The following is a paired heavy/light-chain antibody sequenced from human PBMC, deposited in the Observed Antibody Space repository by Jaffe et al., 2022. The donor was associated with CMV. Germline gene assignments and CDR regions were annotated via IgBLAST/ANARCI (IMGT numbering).Light chain of an antibody. CDR3: QHHISYPVT. J-gene: IGKJ4*01. V-gene: IGKV1-5*03. CDR2: EAS. CDR1: QSISRW. Sequence: DIQMTQSPSTLSASVGDRVTITCRASQSISRWLAWYQQKPGTAPNLLIYEASKLPSGVPSRFSGSGSGTEFTLTISSLQPDDFATYYCQHHISYPVTFGGGTKV.
Heavy chain of an antibody. J-gene: IGHJ4*02. Sequence: EVQLLESGGGLVQPGGSLRLSCAASGFTFSDYAMSWVRQAPGKGPEWVSSFSGSKDNTYYADSVKGRFTISRDNSKNTLYLQMNSLRAEDTAVYYCAKDRGHDYKYFDYWGQGTQVTVSS. CDR1: GFTFSDYA. D-gene: IGHD4-4*01. CDR2: FSGSKDNT. V-gene: IGHV3-23*01. CDR3: AKDRGHDYKYFDY.